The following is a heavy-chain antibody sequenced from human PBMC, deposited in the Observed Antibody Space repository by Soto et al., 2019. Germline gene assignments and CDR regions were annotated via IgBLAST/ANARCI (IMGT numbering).Heavy chain of an antibody. J-gene: IGHJ4*02. CDR3: ASVIGGDSEYYFDY. CDR2: MNPNSGNT. V-gene: IGHV1-8*01. CDR1: GYTFPSYN. D-gene: IGHD2-21*02. Sequence: ASVKVSCKASGYTFPSYNINWVRQATGQGLEWLGWMNPNSGNTGYAQKFQDRITLTRDTSITTAYMELSSLRSDDTAVYFCASVIGGDSEYYFDYWGQGALVTVSS.